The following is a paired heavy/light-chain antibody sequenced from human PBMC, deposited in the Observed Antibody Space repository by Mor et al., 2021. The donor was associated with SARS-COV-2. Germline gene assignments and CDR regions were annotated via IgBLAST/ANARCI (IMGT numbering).Heavy chain of an antibody. CDR3: ARPSESSNYYDS. V-gene: IGHV4-39*01. CDR1: GGSISSSNYY. CDR2: IYYSGIT. Sequence: QLQLQESGPRLVKPSETLSLTCTVSGGSISSSNYYGGWIRQPPGKGLEWIGNIYYSGITYYKPSLKSRVTISVDTSKNQFSLKLSSVTAADTAVYFCARPSESSNYYDSWGQGILVTVSS. J-gene: IGHJ4*02. D-gene: IGHD3-22*01.
Light chain of an antibody. CDR2: EDN. CDR1: SGSIASNS. CDR3: QSYDGTTWV. J-gene: IGLJ3*02. Sequence: FMLTQPHSVSASPGKTVTISCTRSSGSIASNSVQWYQQRPGSSPSTVIYEDNQRPSGVPDRFSGSIDSSSNSASLTISGLKTEDEADFYCQSYDGTTWVFGGGTKLTVL. V-gene: IGLV6-57*01.